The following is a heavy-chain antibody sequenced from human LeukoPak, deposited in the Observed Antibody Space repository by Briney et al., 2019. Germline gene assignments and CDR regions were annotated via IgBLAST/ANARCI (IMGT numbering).Heavy chain of an antibody. CDR2: SSSSGTTI. D-gene: IGHD3/OR15-3a*01. CDR3: ARRRDFIDY. J-gene: IGHJ4*02. CDR1: EFTLSDYY. V-gene: IGHV3-11*01. Sequence: AGGSLRLSCAASEFTLSDYYMSWIRQAPGKGLEWVSYSSSSGTTIYYADSVKGRFAISRDNAKNSLYLQMNSLRAEDTAVYYCARRRDFIDYWGQGTLVTASS.